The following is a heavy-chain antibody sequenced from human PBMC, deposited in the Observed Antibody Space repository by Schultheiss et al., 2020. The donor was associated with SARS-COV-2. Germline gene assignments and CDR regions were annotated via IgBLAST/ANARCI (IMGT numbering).Heavy chain of an antibody. CDR1: GFTFSSYA. CDR2: ISYDGSNK. Sequence: GGSLRLSCAASGFTFSSYAMHWVRQAPGKGLEWVAVISYDGSNKYYADSVKGRFTISRDNSKNTLYLQMNSLRAEDTAVYYCARGTLSGYSYGYDAFDIWGQGTMVTVSS. J-gene: IGHJ3*02. V-gene: IGHV3-30-3*01. CDR3: ARGTLSGYSYGYDAFDI. D-gene: IGHD5-18*01.